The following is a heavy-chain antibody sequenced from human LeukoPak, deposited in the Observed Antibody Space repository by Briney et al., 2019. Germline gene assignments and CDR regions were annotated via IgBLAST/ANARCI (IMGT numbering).Heavy chain of an antibody. J-gene: IGHJ4*02. V-gene: IGHV3-23*01. CDR3: AKDLRITIFGVPIDETDY. CDR2: ISGSGGST. Sequence: GGSLRLSCAASGFTFSSYAMSLVRQAPGKGLEWVSAISGSGGSTYYADSVKGRFTISRDNSKNTLYLQMNSLRAEDTAVYYCAKDLRITIFGVPIDETDYWGQGTLVTVSS. CDR1: GFTFSSYA. D-gene: IGHD3-3*01.